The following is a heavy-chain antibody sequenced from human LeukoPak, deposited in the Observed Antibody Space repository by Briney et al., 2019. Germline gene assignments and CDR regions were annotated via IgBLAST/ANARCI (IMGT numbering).Heavy chain of an antibody. J-gene: IGHJ4*02. Sequence: GGSLRLSCAASGFTFSDYYKSWIRRAPGQGLEWVSYITDTGTTIYYPDPVKGRFTISRDNAKNSLYLQMNSLRAEDTAVYYCARRHCSSTSCPLVDYWGQGTLVTVSS. CDR1: GFTFSDYY. D-gene: IGHD2-2*01. V-gene: IGHV3-11*04. CDR3: ARRHCSSTSCPLVDY. CDR2: ITDTGTTI.